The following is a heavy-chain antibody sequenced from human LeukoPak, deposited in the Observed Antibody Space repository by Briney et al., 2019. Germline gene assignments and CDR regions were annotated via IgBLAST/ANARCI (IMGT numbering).Heavy chain of an antibody. D-gene: IGHD5-24*01. V-gene: IGHV3-23*01. CDR2: ISGSGNGT. J-gene: IGHJ4*02. CDR1: GFTFSNYV. Sequence: GGSLRLSCAASGFTFSNYVMNWVRQAPGKGLEWLSGISGSGNGTYYADSVKGRFTISRDNSKNMVYLQMNSLTVEDAATYYCAKRTMSAFDSWGQGTLLIVSS. CDR3: AKRTMSAFDS.